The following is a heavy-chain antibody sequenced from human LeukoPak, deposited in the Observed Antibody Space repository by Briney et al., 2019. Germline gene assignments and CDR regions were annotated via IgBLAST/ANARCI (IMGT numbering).Heavy chain of an antibody. CDR3: AKGLFVGALDY. D-gene: IGHD1-26*01. Sequence: GGSLRLSCAASGFTFSSYGMHWVRQAPGKGLEWVAVISYDGSNKYYADSVKGRFTISRDNSENTLYLQMNSLRAEDTAVYYCAKGLFVGALDYWGQGTLVTVSS. V-gene: IGHV3-30*18. CDR1: GFTFSSYG. CDR2: ISYDGSNK. J-gene: IGHJ4*02.